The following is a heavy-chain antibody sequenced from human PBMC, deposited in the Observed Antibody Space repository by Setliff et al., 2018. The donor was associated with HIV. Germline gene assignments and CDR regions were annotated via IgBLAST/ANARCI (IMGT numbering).Heavy chain of an antibody. D-gene: IGHD3-10*01. CDR1: GGSISNYY. V-gene: IGHV4-59*01. J-gene: IGHJ6*03. CDR2: IHYGGGT. Sequence: PSETLSLTCSISGGSISNYYWVWIRQSPGKGLEWIGHIHYGGGTYYNPSLESRVSISRDTSKNQFSLNLRDVTAGDTALYYCARAVIRREDRGMWTKLWSAPNHMDVWGKGITVTAP. CDR3: ARAVIRREDRGMWTKLWSAPNHMDV.